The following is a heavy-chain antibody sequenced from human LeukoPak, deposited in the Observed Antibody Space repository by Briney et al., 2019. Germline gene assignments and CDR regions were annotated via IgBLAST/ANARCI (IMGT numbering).Heavy chain of an antibody. CDR1: GGSISSYY. CDR2: IYTNGST. CDR3: AREVDYDFWSGYQRNAFDI. Sequence: SETLSLTCTVSGGSISSYYWSWIRQPAGKGLEWIGRIYTNGSTNYNPSLKSRVTMSVDTSKNQFSLKLSSVTAADTAVYYCAREVDYDFWSGYQRNAFDIWGQGTMVTVSS. D-gene: IGHD3-3*01. V-gene: IGHV4-4*07. J-gene: IGHJ3*02.